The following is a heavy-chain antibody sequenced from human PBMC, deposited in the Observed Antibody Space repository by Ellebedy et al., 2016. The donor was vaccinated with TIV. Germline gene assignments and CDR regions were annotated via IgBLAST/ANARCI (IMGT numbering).Heavy chain of an antibody. J-gene: IGHJ2*01. CDR3: ARAVSSGWEAYFDL. CDR2: INSDGSIT. Sequence: PGGSLRLSCAASGFTFTQYWLHWVRQAPGKGPVWVARINSDGSITTYADSVKGRFTISRDNAKNTLYLQMNSLRAEYTAVYYCARAVSSGWEAYFDLWGRGTLVTVSS. V-gene: IGHV3-74*01. D-gene: IGHD6-19*01. CDR1: GFTFTQYW.